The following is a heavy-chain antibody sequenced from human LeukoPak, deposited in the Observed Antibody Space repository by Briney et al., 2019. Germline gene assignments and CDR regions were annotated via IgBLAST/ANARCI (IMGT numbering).Heavy chain of an antibody. D-gene: IGHD5-12*01. J-gene: IGHJ6*02. CDR1: GFTVSSNY. Sequence: GGSLRLSCAASGFTVSSNYMSWVRQAPGKGLEWVSVIYSGDSTYYAGSVKGRFTISRDNSKNTLYLQMNSLRAEDTAVYYCARTRGYSGYNIYYYYAMDVWGQGTTVTVSS. CDR2: IYSGDST. V-gene: IGHV3-53*01. CDR3: ARTRGYSGYNIYYYYAMDV.